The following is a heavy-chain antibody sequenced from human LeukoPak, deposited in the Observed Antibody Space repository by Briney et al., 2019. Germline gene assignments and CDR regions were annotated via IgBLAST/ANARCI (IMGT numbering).Heavy chain of an antibody. Sequence: SETLSLTCAVSGGSISSGGYSWSWIRQPPGKGLEWIGYIYHSGSTYYNPSLKSRVTISVDTSKNQFSLKLSSVTAADTAVYYCARAIVVVVAAIGETGEFDPWGQGTLVTVSS. CDR2: IYHSGST. V-gene: IGHV4-30-2*01. CDR1: GGSISSGGYS. D-gene: IGHD2-15*01. J-gene: IGHJ5*02. CDR3: ARAIVVVVAAIGETGEFDP.